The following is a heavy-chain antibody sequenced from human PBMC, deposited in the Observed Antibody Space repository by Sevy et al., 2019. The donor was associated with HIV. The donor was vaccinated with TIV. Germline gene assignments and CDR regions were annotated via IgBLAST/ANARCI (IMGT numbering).Heavy chain of an antibody. J-gene: IGHJ6*02. CDR2: FIALFRTS. V-gene: IGHV1-69*13. CDR1: GGTFSSYA. Sequence: ASVKVSCRASGGTFSSYAINWVRQAPGQVLEWMGGFIALFRTSSYAQKFQGRVTIRADESSSTAYMELSSLTSEDTAVYYCARWGNWNGRGDVWGQGTTVTVSS. D-gene: IGHD1-1*01. CDR3: ARWGNWNGRGDV.